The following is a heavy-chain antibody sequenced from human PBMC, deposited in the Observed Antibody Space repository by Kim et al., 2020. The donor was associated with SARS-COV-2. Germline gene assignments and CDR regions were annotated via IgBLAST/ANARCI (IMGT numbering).Heavy chain of an antibody. Sequence: GGSLRLSCAASGFTFSSYAMSWVRQAPGKGLEWVSAISGSGGSTYYADSVKGRFTISRDNSKNTLYLQMNSLRAEDTAVYYCAKGSRVDDILTGYPDAFDIWGQGTMVTVSS. J-gene: IGHJ3*02. CDR2: ISGSGGST. CDR1: GFTFSSYA. V-gene: IGHV3-23*01. D-gene: IGHD3-9*01. CDR3: AKGSRVDDILTGYPDAFDI.